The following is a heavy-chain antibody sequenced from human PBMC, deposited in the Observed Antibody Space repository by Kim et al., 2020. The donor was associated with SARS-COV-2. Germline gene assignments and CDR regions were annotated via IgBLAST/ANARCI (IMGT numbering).Heavy chain of an antibody. V-gene: IGHV1-18*01. J-gene: IGHJ5*02. Sequence: KLQGRVTMTTDTSTSTAYMELRSLRSDDTAVYYCARDLYSSSWSGNWFDPWGQGTLVTVSS. D-gene: IGHD6-13*01. CDR3: ARDLYSSSWSGNWFDP.